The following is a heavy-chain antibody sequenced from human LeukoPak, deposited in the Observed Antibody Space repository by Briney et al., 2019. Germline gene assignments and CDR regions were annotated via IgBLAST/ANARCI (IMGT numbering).Heavy chain of an antibody. CDR1: GGSFSGYY. V-gene: IGHV4-34*01. Sequence: SESLSLTCAVYGGSFSGYYWSWIRQPPGKGLEWIGEINHSGSTNYNPSLKSRVTISVDTSKNQFSLKLSSVTAADTAVYYCARDQTTALDYWGQGTLVTVSS. D-gene: IGHD4-17*01. J-gene: IGHJ4*02. CDR3: ARDQTTALDY. CDR2: INHSGST.